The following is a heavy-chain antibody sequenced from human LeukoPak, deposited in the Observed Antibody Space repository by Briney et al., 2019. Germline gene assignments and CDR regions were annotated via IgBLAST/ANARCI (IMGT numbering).Heavy chain of an antibody. Sequence: GGSLRLSCAASGFTFSNAWMSWVRQAPGKGLEWVSFISDSGLTTLYADSVKGRFTISRDNAKNTLYLQMDSLRAEDTAVYFCAKVWTFYFDYWGQGALVTVSS. CDR2: ISDSGLTT. CDR1: GFTFSNAW. V-gene: IGHV3-23*01. CDR3: AKVWTFYFDY. J-gene: IGHJ4*02. D-gene: IGHD1-1*01.